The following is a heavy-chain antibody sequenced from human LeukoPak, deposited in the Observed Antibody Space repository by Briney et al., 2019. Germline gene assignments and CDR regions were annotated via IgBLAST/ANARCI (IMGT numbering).Heavy chain of an antibody. D-gene: IGHD1-14*01. CDR2: IRYDASTK. CDR1: GFSFTGYG. J-gene: IGHJ4*02. CDR3: AKDYNNGFDY. Sequence: GRSLRLSCAASGFSFTGYGMHWVRQAPGKGLEWVTFIRYDASTKSYADSVKGRFTIARDNSKNTLYLQMNSLRAEDTAVYFCAKDYNNGFDYWGQGALVTVSS. V-gene: IGHV3-30*02.